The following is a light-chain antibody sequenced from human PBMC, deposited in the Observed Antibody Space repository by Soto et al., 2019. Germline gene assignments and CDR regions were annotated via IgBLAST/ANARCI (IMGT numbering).Light chain of an antibody. CDR1: QSVRNN. J-gene: IGKJ1*01. V-gene: IGKV3-15*01. CDR3: QQYNSYRWT. CDR2: GAS. Sequence: EIVMTQSPATLSVSPGERATLSCRASQSVRNNLAWYQQKPGQAPSLLIYGASTRATGIPARFSGSGSGTEFTLTISSLQPDDFATYYCQQYNSYRWTFGQGTKVDI.